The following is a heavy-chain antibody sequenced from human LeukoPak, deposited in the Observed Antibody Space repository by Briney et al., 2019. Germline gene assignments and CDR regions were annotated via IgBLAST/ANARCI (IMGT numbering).Heavy chain of an antibody. CDR1: GFTFSDYY. CDR2: ISSSGSTI. J-gene: IGHJ4*02. Sequence: GGSLRLSCAASGFTFSDYYMSLIRQAPGKGLEWVSYISSSGSTIYYADSVKGRFTVSRDDAKNSLYLQMNSLRAEDTAMYYCARDWGGPYCSGGSCFSGYWGQGTLVTVSS. V-gene: IGHV3-11*04. D-gene: IGHD2-15*01. CDR3: ARDWGGPYCSGGSCFSGY.